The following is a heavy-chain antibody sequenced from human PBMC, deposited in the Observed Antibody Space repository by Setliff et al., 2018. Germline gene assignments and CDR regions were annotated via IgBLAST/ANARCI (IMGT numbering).Heavy chain of an antibody. CDR1: GYTFTSYG. D-gene: IGHD3-10*01. Sequence: ASVKVSCKASGYTFTSYGISWVRQAPGQGLEWMGWISAYNGNTNYAQKLQGRVTMTTDTSTSTAYMELRSLGSEDTAVYYCAGGQPLVRKYYYYMDVWGKGTTVTVSS. J-gene: IGHJ6*03. V-gene: IGHV1-18*01. CDR2: ISAYNGNT. CDR3: AGGQPLVRKYYYYMDV.